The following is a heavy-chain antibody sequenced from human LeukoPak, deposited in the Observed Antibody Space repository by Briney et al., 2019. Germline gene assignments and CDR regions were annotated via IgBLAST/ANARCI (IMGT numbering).Heavy chain of an antibody. D-gene: IGHD2-2*01. Sequence: GGSLRLSCEASEFTFSRYDMHWVRQVRGKGLEWVSAIGTLGYTYYSDSVKGRFTISREDARNSLFLQMNSLRAGDTAVYFCAREIMSASFFDALDLWGQGTLVAVSS. CDR2: IGTLGYT. J-gene: IGHJ3*01. V-gene: IGHV3-13*01. CDR1: EFTFSRYD. CDR3: AREIMSASFFDALDL.